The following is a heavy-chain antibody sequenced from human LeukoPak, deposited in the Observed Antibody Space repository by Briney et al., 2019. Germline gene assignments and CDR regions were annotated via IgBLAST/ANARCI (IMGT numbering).Heavy chain of an antibody. CDR3: ARGPRFGELFWHWFDP. J-gene: IGHJ5*02. Sequence: GASVKVSCKASGYTLTSYGISWVRQAPGQGLEWMGWISAYNGNTRYAQKLQGRGTMTRNTSISTAYMELSSLRSEDTAVYYCARGPRFGELFWHWFDPWGQGTLVTVSS. V-gene: IGHV1-18*01. CDR2: ISAYNGNT. D-gene: IGHD3-10*01. CDR1: GYTLTSYG.